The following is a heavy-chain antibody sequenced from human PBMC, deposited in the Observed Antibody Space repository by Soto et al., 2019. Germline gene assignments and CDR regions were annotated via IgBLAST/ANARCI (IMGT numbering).Heavy chain of an antibody. J-gene: IGHJ4*02. D-gene: IGHD3-22*01. Sequence: PGGSLRLSCEVSGLTFRNYAMTWVRQAPGKGLEWVSLISGDGRDTFYADAVKGRFIISRDNSANTVFLQMNSLRAEDTAVYYCAKGGHYSPFDYWGQGTLVTVSS. CDR3: AKGGHYSPFDY. CDR2: ISGDGRDT. V-gene: IGHV3-23*01. CDR1: GLTFRNYA.